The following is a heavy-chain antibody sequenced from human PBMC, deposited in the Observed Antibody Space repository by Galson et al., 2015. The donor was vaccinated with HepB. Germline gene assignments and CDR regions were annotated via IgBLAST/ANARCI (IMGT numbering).Heavy chain of an antibody. CDR3: ARGHFRPLNYYDSTFSMDV. V-gene: IGHV3-30-3*01. D-gene: IGHD3-22*01. Sequence: SLRLSCAASGFTFSSYAMHWVRQAPGKGLEWVAVISYDGSNKYYADSVKGRFTISRDNSKNTLYLQMNSLRAEDTAVYYCARGHFRPLNYYDSTFSMDVWGQGTTVTVSS. J-gene: IGHJ6*02. CDR1: GFTFSSYA. CDR2: ISYDGSNK.